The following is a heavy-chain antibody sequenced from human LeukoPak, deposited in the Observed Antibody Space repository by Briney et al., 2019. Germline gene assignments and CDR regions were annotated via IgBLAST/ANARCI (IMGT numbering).Heavy chain of an antibody. J-gene: IGHJ5*02. V-gene: IGHV4-59*08. CDR1: GGSISSYY. D-gene: IGHD6-13*01. CDR3: ARQGDGGQQLVPDWFDP. Sequence: SETLSLTCTVSGGSISSYYWSWIRQPPGKGLEWIGYIYYSGSTNYNPPLKSRVTISVDTSKNQFSLKLSSVTAADTAVYYCARQGDGGQQLVPDWFDPWGQGTLVTVSS. CDR2: IYYSGST.